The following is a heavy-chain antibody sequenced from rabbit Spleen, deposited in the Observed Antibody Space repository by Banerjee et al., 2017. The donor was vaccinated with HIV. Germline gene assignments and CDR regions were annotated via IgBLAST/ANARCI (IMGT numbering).Heavy chain of an antibody. J-gene: IGHJ4*01. D-gene: IGHD4-1*01. Sequence: QAQLVESGGGLVKPEGSLKLSCTASGFSFSNKAVMCCVRQAPGKGLEWIACISAGTGNAVYANWAKGRFTFSKTSSTTVTLQMTSLTAADTAAYFCARDWAGVNVWNFGWWGQGTLVTVS. V-gene: IGHV1S45*01. CDR2: ISAGTGNA. CDR1: GFSFSNKAV. CDR3: ARDWAGVNVWNFGW.